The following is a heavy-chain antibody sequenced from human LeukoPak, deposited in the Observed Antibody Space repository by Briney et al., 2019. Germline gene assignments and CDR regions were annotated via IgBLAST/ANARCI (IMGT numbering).Heavy chain of an antibody. CDR1: GFTFSSYG. CDR3: AKDLGYCSSTSCYGGYYYYYGTDV. J-gene: IGHJ6*04. Sequence: GGSLRLSCAASGFTFSSYGMNWVRQAPGKGLEWVAVISYYGSNKYYADSVKGRFTISRDNSKNTLYLQMNSLRAEDTAVYYCAKDLGYCSSTSCYGGYYYYYGTDVWGKGTTVAVSS. CDR2: ISYYGSNK. V-gene: IGHV3-30*18. D-gene: IGHD2-2*01.